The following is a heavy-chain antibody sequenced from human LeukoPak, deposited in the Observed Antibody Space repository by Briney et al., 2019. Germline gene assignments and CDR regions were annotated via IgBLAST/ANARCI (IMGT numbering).Heavy chain of an antibody. J-gene: IGHJ6*02. CDR2: ISAYNGNT. V-gene: IGHV1-18*01. Sequence: GASVKVSCKASGYTFTSFGISWVRQAPGQGLEWMGWISAYNGNTNYAQKVQGRVTMTTDTSTSTAYMELRSLTPDDTAVYYCARRDCSSSSCHYYYYYMDVWGQGTTVTVSS. D-gene: IGHD2-2*01. CDR3: ARRDCSSSSCHYYYYYMDV. CDR1: GYTFTSFG.